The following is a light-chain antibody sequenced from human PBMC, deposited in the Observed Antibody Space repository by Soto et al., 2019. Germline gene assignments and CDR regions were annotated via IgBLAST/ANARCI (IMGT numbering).Light chain of an antibody. Sequence: QSALTQPASVSGSPGQSITLSCTGTSSDIGGYDYVSWYQRHPGKAPKLIIYDVNNRPSGVSNRFSGSKSGNTASLTISGLQAEDEVDYYCTSYASGSSHVVFGGGTKLTVL. CDR2: DVN. CDR1: SSDIGGYDY. J-gene: IGLJ2*01. V-gene: IGLV2-14*01. CDR3: TSYASGSSHVV.